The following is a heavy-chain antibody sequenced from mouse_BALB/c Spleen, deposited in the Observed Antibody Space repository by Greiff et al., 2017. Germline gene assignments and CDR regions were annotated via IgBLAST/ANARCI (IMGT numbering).Heavy chain of an antibody. D-gene: IGHD4-1*02. V-gene: IGHV2-2*02. CDR3: ARERDQLGGLPFDY. J-gene: IGHJ2*01. CDR2: IWSGGST. CDR1: GFSLTSYG. Sequence: QVQLQQSGPGLVQPSQSLSITCTVSGFSLTSYGVHWVRQSPGKGLEWLGVIWSGGSTDYNAAFISRLSISKDNSKSQVFFKMNSLQANDTAIYYCARERDQLGGLPFDYWGQGTTLTVSS.